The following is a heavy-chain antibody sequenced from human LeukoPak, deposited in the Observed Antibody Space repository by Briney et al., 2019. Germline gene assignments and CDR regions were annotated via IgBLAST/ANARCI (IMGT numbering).Heavy chain of an antibody. CDR3: ARVELYYDSSGYYYLYFDY. CDR1: GFTFSSYW. Sequence: GGSLRLSCAASGFTFSSYWMSWVRQAPGKGLEWVANIKQDGSEKYYVDSVKGRFTISRDNAKNSLYLQMNSLRAEDTALYYCARVELYYDSSGYYYLYFDYWGQGTLVTVSS. CDR2: IKQDGSEK. V-gene: IGHV3-7*03. D-gene: IGHD3-22*01. J-gene: IGHJ4*02.